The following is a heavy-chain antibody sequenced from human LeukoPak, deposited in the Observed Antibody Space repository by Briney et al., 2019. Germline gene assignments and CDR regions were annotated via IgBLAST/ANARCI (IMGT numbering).Heavy chain of an antibody. V-gene: IGHV4-34*01. D-gene: IGHD1-26*01. Sequence: PSETLSLTCAVYGGSFSGYYWSWIRQPPGKGLEWIGEVNHSGSTNYNPSLKSRVTISVDTSKNQFSLKLSSVTAADTAVYYCARGLGLPATWGQGTLATVSS. J-gene: IGHJ5*02. CDR1: GGSFSGYY. CDR2: VNHSGST. CDR3: ARGLGLPAT.